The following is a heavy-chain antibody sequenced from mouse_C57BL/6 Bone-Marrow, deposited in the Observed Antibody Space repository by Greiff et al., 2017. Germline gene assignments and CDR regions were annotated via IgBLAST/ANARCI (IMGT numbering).Heavy chain of an antibody. Sequence: QVQLQQPGAELVKPGASVKMSCKASGYTFTSYWITWVKQRPGQGLEWIGDIYPGSVSTTYNETFKRKATLTVDTSSSTAYMQLSSLTSEDSAVYYGARPYYSNYWYFDVWGTGTTVTVSS. CDR2: IYPGSVST. D-gene: IGHD2-5*01. J-gene: IGHJ1*03. V-gene: IGHV1-55*01. CDR3: ARPYYSNYWYFDV. CDR1: GYTFTSYW.